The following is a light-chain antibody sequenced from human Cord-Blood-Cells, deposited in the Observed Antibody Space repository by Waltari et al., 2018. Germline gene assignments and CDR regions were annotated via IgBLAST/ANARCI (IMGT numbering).Light chain of an antibody. Sequence: QSALTQPASVSGSPGLSITIPCTGTSSAVCRYNSVSWYQQHPGKAPNLMIYEFSNRPAGVSNRFSGSKSGNTASLTIAGLQAEDEADYYCSSYTSSSTLFGTGTKVTVL. CDR2: EFS. V-gene: IGLV2-14*01. CDR3: SSYTSSSTL. J-gene: IGLJ1*01. CDR1: SSAVCRYNS.